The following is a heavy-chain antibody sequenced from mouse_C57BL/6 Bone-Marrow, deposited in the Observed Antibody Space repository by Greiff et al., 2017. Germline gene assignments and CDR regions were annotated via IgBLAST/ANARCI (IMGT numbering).Heavy chain of an antibody. D-gene: IGHD1-1*01. Sequence: QVQLQQPGAELVKPGASVKLSCKASGYTFTSYWMHWVKQRPGQGLEWIGMIHPNSGSTNYNEKFKSKATLTVDKSSSTAYMQLSSLTSEDSAVYYCARWITTVVATNFDYWGQGTTLTVSS. J-gene: IGHJ2*01. CDR2: IHPNSGST. CDR1: GYTFTSYW. V-gene: IGHV1-64*01. CDR3: ARWITTVVATNFDY.